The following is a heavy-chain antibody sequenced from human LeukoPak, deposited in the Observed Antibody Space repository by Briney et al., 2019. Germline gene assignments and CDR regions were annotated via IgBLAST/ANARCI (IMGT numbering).Heavy chain of an antibody. J-gene: IGHJ4*02. CDR2: MSGSGGRT. Sequence: GGSLRLSCAVSGITLSNYGMSWVRQAPGKGLEWVAGMSGSGGRTNYADSVKGRFTISRDNPKNTLYLQMNSLRAEDTAVYYCAKDLSGGATLDFWGQGTLVTVSS. CDR3: AKDLSGGATLDF. CDR1: GITLSNYG. D-gene: IGHD1-26*01. V-gene: IGHV3-23*01.